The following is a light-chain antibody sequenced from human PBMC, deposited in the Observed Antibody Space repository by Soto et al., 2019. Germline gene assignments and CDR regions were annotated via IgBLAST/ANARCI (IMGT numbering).Light chain of an antibody. J-gene: IGKJ5*01. CDR3: QQRSNWPPIT. CDR1: QSVSSY. Sequence: EIVFTHSPGTLSLSPCERATLSCSASQSVSSYLAWYQQKPGQAPRVLIYDASNRATGIPARFSGSGSGTDFTLTISSLEPEDFAVYYCQQRSNWPPITFGQGTRLEIK. V-gene: IGKV3-11*01. CDR2: DAS.